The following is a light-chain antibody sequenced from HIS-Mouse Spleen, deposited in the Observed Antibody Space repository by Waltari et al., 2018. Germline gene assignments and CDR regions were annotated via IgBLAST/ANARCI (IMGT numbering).Light chain of an antibody. V-gene: IGLV3-1*01. CDR1: KLGDKY. J-gene: IGLJ2*01. CDR2: QDS. Sequence: SYELTQPPSVSVSPGQPASITCSGDKLGDKYACWYQQKPGQSPVLVIYQDSKRPSGITERFSGSNSGNTATLTISGTQAMDEADYYCQAWDSSTVVFGGGTKLTVL. CDR3: QAWDSSTVV.